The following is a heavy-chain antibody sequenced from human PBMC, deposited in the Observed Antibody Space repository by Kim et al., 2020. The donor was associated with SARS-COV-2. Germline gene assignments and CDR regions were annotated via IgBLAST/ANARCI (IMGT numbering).Heavy chain of an antibody. V-gene: IGHV4-31*03. CDR3: AGAANDGMDV. J-gene: IGHJ6*02. Sequence: SETLSLTCTVSGGSISSGGYYWSWIRQHPGKGLEWIGYIYYSGSTYYNPSLKSRVTISVDTSKNQFSLKLSSVTAADTAVYYCAGAANDGMDVWGQGTTVTVSS. CDR2: IYYSGST. CDR1: GGSISSGGYY.